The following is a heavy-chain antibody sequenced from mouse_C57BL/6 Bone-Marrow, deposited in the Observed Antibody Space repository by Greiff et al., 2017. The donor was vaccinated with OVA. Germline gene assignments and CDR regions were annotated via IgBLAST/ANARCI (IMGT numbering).Heavy chain of an antibody. J-gene: IGHJ3*01. CDR3: ARIYYDYDEFAY. V-gene: IGHV3-6*01. D-gene: IGHD2-4*01. Sequence: EVQLVESGPGLVKPSQSLSLTCYVTGYSITSGYYWNWIRQFPGNNLEWMGYISYDGSNNSNPSLKNRISITRDTSKNPFFLKLNSVTTEDTATYYGARIYYDYDEFAYWGQGTLVTVSA. CDR2: ISYDGSN. CDR1: GYSITSGYY.